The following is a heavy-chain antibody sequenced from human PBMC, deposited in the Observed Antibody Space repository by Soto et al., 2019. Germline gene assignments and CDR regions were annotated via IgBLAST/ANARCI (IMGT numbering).Heavy chain of an antibody. J-gene: IGHJ5*02. Sequence: GASVKVSCKASGYTFTSYDIDWVRQATGQGLEWMGWMNPNSGNTGYAQKFQGRVTMTRNTSISTAYMELSSLRSEDTAVYYCARGPYCSGGSCYSSDPGRNWFDPWGQGTLVTVSS. V-gene: IGHV1-8*01. D-gene: IGHD2-15*01. CDR3: ARGPYCSGGSCYSSDPGRNWFDP. CDR2: MNPNSGNT. CDR1: GYTFTSYD.